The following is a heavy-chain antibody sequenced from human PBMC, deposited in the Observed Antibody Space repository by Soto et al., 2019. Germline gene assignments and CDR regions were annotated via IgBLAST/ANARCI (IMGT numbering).Heavy chain of an antibody. CDR2: IYNDGTT. Sequence: EVQLVESGGGLVQPGGSLRLSCAASGFTVSNNYMTWVRQAPGKGLEWVSVIYNDGTTYYGDSVKGRLTISRDNSKNTLYLQMNSLRAKDTAVYFCARILRGIDYWGQGVLVTVSS. CDR1: GFTVSNNY. J-gene: IGHJ4*02. D-gene: IGHD3-16*01. V-gene: IGHV3-66*01. CDR3: ARILRGIDY.